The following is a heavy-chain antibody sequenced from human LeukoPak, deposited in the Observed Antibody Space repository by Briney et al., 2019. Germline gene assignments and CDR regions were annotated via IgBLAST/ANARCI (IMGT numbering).Heavy chain of an antibody. J-gene: IGHJ4*02. CDR3: ARDSPRITMVRGALPGY. D-gene: IGHD3-10*01. Sequence: ASVKVSFKASGYTFTSYYMHWVRQAPGQGLEWMGIINPSGGSTSYAQKFQGRVTMTRDTSTSTVYMELSSLRSEDTAVYYCARDSPRITMVRGALPGYWGQGTLVTVSS. V-gene: IGHV1-46*01. CDR1: GYTFTSYY. CDR2: INPSGGST.